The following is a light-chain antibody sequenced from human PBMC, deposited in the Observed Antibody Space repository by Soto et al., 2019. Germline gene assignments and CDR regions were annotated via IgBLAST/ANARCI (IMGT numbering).Light chain of an antibody. CDR3: CSYRSTSTLV. CDR2: EVS. V-gene: IGLV2-14*01. J-gene: IGLJ2*01. Sequence: QSVLTQPASVSGSPGQSVTISCTGTSSGIGAYKYVSWYQHHPGKSPRLMIYEVSNRPSGVSNRFSASKSGNTASLTISELQAEDEADYYCCSYRSTSTLVFGGGTKLTVL. CDR1: SSGIGAYKY.